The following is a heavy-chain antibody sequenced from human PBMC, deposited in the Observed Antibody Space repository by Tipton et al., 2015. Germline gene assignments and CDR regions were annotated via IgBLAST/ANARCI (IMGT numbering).Heavy chain of an antibody. V-gene: IGHV4-30-4*08. J-gene: IGHJ5*02. CDR1: GGSISSVSYY. D-gene: IGHD5-12*01. Sequence: TLSLTCTVFGGSISSVSYYWGWIRQPPGKGLEWIGYIYYSGSTYYNPSLKSRLNISVDTSKNQFSLKLSSVTAADTAVYYCAREKGYRGWFDPWGQGTLVTVSS. CDR2: IYYSGST. CDR3: AREKGYRGWFDP.